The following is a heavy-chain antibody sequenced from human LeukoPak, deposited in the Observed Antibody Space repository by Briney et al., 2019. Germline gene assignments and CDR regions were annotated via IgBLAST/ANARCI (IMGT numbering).Heavy chain of an antibody. CDR2: IDPNSGGT. V-gene: IGHV1-2*02. J-gene: IGHJ6*02. Sequence: ASVKVSCKASGYTFTGYYMHWVRQAPGQGLEWMGWIDPNSGGTNYAQKFQGRVTMTRDTSISTAYMELSRLRSDDTAVYYCARAEGDIVVVVAATPKEDYYYYGMDVWGQGTTVTVSS. CDR3: ARAEGDIVVVVAATPKEDYYYYGMDV. D-gene: IGHD2-15*01. CDR1: GYTFTGYY.